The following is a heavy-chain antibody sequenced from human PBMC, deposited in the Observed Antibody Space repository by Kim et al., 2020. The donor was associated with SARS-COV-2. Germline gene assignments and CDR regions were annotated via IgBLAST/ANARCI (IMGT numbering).Heavy chain of an antibody. CDR3: ARDQGRRYSSGLSNWFDP. Sequence: SQTLSLTCAISGDSVSSNSAAWNWIRQSPSRGLEWLGRTYYRSKWYNDYAVSVKSRITINPDTSKNQFSLQLNSVTPEDTAVYYCARDQGRRYSSGLSNWFDPWGQGTLVTVSS. CDR2: TYYRSKWYN. D-gene: IGHD6-19*01. V-gene: IGHV6-1*01. CDR1: GDSVSSNSAA. J-gene: IGHJ5*02.